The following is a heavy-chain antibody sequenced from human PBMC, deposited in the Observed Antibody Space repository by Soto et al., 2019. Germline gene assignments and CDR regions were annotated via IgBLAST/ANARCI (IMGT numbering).Heavy chain of an antibody. V-gene: IGHV4-31*03. Sequence: PSETLSLTCTVSGGSISSGGYYWSWIRQHPEKGLEWIGYIYYSGSTYYNPSLKSRLALSVDTSKNQFSLKLLSVTAADTAIYYCARSGVTGIVIPSHWFDPWGQGTLVTVSS. D-gene: IGHD2-21*02. J-gene: IGHJ5*02. CDR3: ARSGVTGIVIPSHWFDP. CDR1: GGSISSGGYY. CDR2: IYYSGST.